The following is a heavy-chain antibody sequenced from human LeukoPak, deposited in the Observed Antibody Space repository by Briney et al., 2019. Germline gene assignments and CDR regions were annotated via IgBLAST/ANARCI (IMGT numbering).Heavy chain of an antibody. J-gene: IGHJ6*03. CDR3: ARGREVDYYYMDV. Sequence: ASVKVSCKASGYTFTGYYMHWVRQAPGQGLEWMGWINPNSGGTNYAQKFQGRVTMTRDTSISTAYMELGRLRSDDTAVYYCARGREVDYYYMDVWGKGTTVTVSS. CDR1: GYTFTGYY. D-gene: IGHD3-10*01. CDR2: INPNSGGT. V-gene: IGHV1-2*02.